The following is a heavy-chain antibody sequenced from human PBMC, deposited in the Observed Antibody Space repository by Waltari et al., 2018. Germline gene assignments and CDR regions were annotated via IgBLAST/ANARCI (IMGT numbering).Heavy chain of an antibody. J-gene: IGHJ4*02. Sequence: EVQLVESGGGLVQPGRSLRLSCAASGFTFDDYAMPWVRQAPGKGLEWVSGIRWNSGTTGYADSVKGRFTVSRDNAKNSLYLQMNSLRAEDTALYYCAKGLSVAATGFDYWGQGTLVTVSS. D-gene: IGHD6-19*01. CDR1: GFTFDDYA. V-gene: IGHV3-9*01. CDR2: IRWNSGTT. CDR3: AKGLSVAATGFDY.